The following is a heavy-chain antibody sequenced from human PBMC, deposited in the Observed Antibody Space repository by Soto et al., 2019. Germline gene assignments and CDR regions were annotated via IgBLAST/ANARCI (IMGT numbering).Heavy chain of an antibody. CDR2: ISFYNGNT. V-gene: IGHV1-18*01. CDR3: ASATSIAVAGKES. Sequence: QVQLVQSGCEVRKPGASVKVSCKASGDTITNYGISWVRQAPGQGLEWMGWISFYNGNTKYAQNLQGRVTLTTDTSTSTAYMELRSLRSADTAVYYCASATSIAVAGKESRGQVTLVTVSS. CDR1: GDTITNYG. J-gene: IGHJ4*02. D-gene: IGHD6-19*01.